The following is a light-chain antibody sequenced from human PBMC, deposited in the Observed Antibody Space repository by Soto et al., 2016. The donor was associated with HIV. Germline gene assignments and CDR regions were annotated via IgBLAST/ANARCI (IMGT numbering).Light chain of an antibody. CDR2: GKN. J-gene: IGLJ2*01. V-gene: IGLV3-19*01. CDR3: I. CDR1: SLRKYY. Sequence: SSEVTQDPAVSVALGQTVSITCQGDSLRKYYASWYQQKPGQAPVLVFFGKNNRPSGIPDRFSGSSSGDTASLTITGAQAEDEADRLAIFGGGTKLTVL.